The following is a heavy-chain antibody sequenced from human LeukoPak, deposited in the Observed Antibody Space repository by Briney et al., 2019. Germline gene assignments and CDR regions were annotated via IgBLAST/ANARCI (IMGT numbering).Heavy chain of an antibody. J-gene: IGHJ6*03. D-gene: IGHD6-19*01. CDR1: GYSFTNFD. CDR3: ARGPQWRGDYYYMDV. V-gene: IGHV1-8*01. Sequence: VASVKVSCKASGYSFTNFDINWVRQATGRGLEWMGWMNPNSGNKGYAQKFQGRVTMTMNTSITTAYMELSSLRSEDTAVYYCARGPQWRGDYYYMDVWGRGTTVTVSS. CDR2: MNPNSGNK.